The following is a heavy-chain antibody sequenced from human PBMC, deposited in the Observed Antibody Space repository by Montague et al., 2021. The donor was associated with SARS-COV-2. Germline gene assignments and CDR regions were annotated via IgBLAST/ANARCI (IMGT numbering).Heavy chain of an antibody. D-gene: IGHD3-9*01. Sequence: SETLSLTCTVPGGSISSSSYYWGWIRQPPGKGLEWIGSIYYSGSTYYNPSLKSRVTISVDTSKNQFSLKLSSVTAADTAVYYCARQPVLRYFDWLSAAYGMDVWGQGTTVTVSS. CDR3: ARQPVLRYFDWLSAAYGMDV. J-gene: IGHJ6*02. CDR1: GGSISSSSYY. CDR2: IYYSGST. V-gene: IGHV4-39*01.